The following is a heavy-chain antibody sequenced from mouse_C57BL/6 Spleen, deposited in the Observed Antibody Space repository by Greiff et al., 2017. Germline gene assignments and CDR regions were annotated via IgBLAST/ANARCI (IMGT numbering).Heavy chain of an antibody. CDR2: ISSGGSYT. CDR1: GFTFSSYG. Sequence: EVKLQESGGDLVKPGGSLKLSCAASGFTFSSYGMSWVRQTPDKRLEWVATISSGGSYTYYPDSVKGRFTISRDNAKNTLYLQMSSLKSEDTAMYYCARHDSGTVCAYWGQGTLVTVSA. CDR3: ARHDSGTVCAY. D-gene: IGHD4-1*01. J-gene: IGHJ3*01. V-gene: IGHV5-6*01.